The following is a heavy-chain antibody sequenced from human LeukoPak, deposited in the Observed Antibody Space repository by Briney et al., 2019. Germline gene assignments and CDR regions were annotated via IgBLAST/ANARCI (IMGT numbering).Heavy chain of an antibody. CDR2: IIPIFGTA. J-gene: IGHJ6*03. Sequence: SVKVSCKASGYTFTGYYMHWVRQAPGQGLEWMGGIIPIFGTANYAQKFQGRVTITADESTSTAYMELRNLTSDDTAVYYCARDTYCSSTSCFPYYMDVWGTGTAVTVSS. V-gene: IGHV1-69*13. CDR1: GYTFTGYY. CDR3: ARDTYCSSTSCFPYYMDV. D-gene: IGHD2-2*01.